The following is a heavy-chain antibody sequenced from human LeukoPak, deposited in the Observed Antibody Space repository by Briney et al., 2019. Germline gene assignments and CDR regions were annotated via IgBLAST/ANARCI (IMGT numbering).Heavy chain of an antibody. J-gene: IGHJ4*02. CDR3: ARYSGSYYQIYYFDY. V-gene: IGHV4-59*01. CDR1: GGSISSYY. CDR2: IYYSGST. D-gene: IGHD1-26*01. Sequence: KPSETLSLTCTVSGGSISSYYWSCIRQPPGKGLEWIGYIYYSGSTNYNPSLKSRVTISVDTSKNQFSLKLSSVTAADTAVYYCARYSGSYYQIYYFDYWGQGTLVTVSS.